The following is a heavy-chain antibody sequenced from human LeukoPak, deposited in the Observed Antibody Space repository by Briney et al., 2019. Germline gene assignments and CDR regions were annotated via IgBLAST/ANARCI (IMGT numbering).Heavy chain of an antibody. V-gene: IGHV3-7*01. D-gene: IGHD5-12*01. Sequence: PGGSLRLSCAASGFILRSHWMIWVRQAPGRGLEWVAHIKQDGSEEQYVDSVEGRFILSRDDAKNSVYLQMNSLRVDDTAVYYCARGPNFGSRVDYFDYWGQGTRSPCPQ. CDR1: GFILRSHW. J-gene: IGHJ4*02. CDR3: ARGPNFGSRVDYFDY. CDR2: IKQDGSEE.